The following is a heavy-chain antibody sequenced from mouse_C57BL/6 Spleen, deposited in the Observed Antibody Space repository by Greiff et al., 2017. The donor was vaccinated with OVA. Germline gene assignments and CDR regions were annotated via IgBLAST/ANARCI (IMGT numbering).Heavy chain of an antibody. V-gene: IGHV1-52*01. D-gene: IGHD2-5*01. CDR3: ARGAYSNSYYYAMDY. Sequence: QVQLQQSGAELVRPGSSVKLSCKASGYTFTSYWMHWVKQRPIQGLEWIGNIDPSDSETHYNQKFKDKATLTVDKSSSTAYMQLSSLTSEDSAVYYCARGAYSNSYYYAMDYWGQGTSVTVSS. CDR2: IDPSDSET. J-gene: IGHJ4*01. CDR1: GYTFTSYW.